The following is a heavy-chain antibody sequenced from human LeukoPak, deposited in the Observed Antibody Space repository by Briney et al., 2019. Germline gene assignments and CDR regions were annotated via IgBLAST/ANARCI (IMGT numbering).Heavy chain of an antibody. Sequence: PSETLSLTCTVSGGSIRSYYWSWIREPAGQGLEWIGRIYTTGITNYNPSLKSRVTMSLDTSKNQLSLKLSSVTAAETAVYYCARDFGGTPDYWGQGTLVTVSS. J-gene: IGHJ4*02. CDR3: ARDFGGTPDY. CDR2: IYTTGIT. D-gene: IGHD3-16*01. CDR1: GGSIRSYY. V-gene: IGHV4-4*07.